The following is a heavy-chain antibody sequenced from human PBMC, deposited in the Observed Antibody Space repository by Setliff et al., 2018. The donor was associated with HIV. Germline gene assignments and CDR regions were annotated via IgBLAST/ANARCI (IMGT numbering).Heavy chain of an antibody. V-gene: IGHV4-34*10. D-gene: IGHD5-18*01. Sequence: LSLTCAVYGGSFSGFYWTFIRQSPGKGLEWIGEVTHSGSTTYDPSLKSRITISVDTSKNQFSLKLTSVTAEDTALYYCTRAGYGHGFDIWGQGTTVTVSS. CDR1: GGSFSGFY. CDR2: VTHSGST. CDR3: TRAGYGHGFDI. J-gene: IGHJ6*02.